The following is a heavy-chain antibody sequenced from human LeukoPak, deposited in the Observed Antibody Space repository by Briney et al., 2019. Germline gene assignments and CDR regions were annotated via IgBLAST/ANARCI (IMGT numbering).Heavy chain of an antibody. D-gene: IGHD3-22*01. Sequence: SETLSLTCAVYGGSFNGYYWSWIRQPPGKGLEWIGEINHSGSTNYNPSLKSRVAISVDTSKNQFSLKLSSVTAAGTAVYYCARTYYYDSSAYYALDVWGQGTTVTVSS. CDR3: ARTYYYDSSAYYALDV. CDR2: INHSGST. J-gene: IGHJ6*02. CDR1: GGSFNGYY. V-gene: IGHV4-34*01.